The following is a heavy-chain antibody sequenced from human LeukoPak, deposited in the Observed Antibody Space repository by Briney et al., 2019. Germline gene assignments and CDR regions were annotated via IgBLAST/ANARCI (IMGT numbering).Heavy chain of an antibody. V-gene: IGHV3-53*01. Sequence: GGSLRLSCAASGFTVSSNYRSWVRQAPGKGLEWVSLIYSDGSTYYADSVKGRFTISRDNSKNTLSLQMNSLRADDTAVYYCARGGVAAAASIDYWGQGTLVTVSS. CDR3: ARGGVAAAASIDY. D-gene: IGHD6-13*01. J-gene: IGHJ4*02. CDR1: GFTVSSNY. CDR2: IYSDGST.